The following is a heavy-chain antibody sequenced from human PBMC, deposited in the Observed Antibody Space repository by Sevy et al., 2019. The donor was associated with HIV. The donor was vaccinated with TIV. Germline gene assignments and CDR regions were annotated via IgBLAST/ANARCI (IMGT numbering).Heavy chain of an antibody. J-gene: IGHJ4*02. CDR1: GFTFSGSA. Sequence: GGSLRLSCAASGFTFSGSAMHWVRQASGKGLEWVGRIRSKANSYATAYSASVKGRFTISRDDSKNTAYLQMNSLKTGDTAVYFCTVDSSGYYWPFDSWGQGTLVTVSS. V-gene: IGHV3-73*01. D-gene: IGHD3-22*01. CDR2: IRSKANSYAT. CDR3: TVDSSGYYWPFDS.